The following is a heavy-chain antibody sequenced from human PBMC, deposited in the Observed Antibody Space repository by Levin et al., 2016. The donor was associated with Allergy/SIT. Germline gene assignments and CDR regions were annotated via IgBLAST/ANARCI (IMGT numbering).Heavy chain of an antibody. Sequence: GGSLRLSCEASGFTFSSYWMSWVRQAQGKGLEWVANIKEGGSDKYYVDSVKGRFTISRDNAKKSLYLQMNSLRAEDTAVYYCARMAGTDPGLYFDYWGQGTLVTVSS. V-gene: IGHV3-7*03. J-gene: IGHJ4*02. CDR1: GFTFSSYW. D-gene: IGHD1-14*01. CDR2: IKEGGSDK. CDR3: ARMAGTDPGLYFDY.